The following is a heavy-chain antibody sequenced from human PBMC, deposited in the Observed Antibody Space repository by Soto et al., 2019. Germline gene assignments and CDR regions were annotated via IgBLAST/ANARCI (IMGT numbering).Heavy chain of an antibody. V-gene: IGHV1-8*01. CDR2: VNPNTGNT. J-gene: IGHJ4*02. CDR1: GYTFTSYD. CDR3: ARGRLSTALDF. D-gene: IGHD2-2*01. Sequence: QVQLVQSGAEVKKPGASVKVSCKASGYTFTSYDISWVRQATGQGLEWMGWVNPNTGNTGYVQKFNGRVIMTANISTSTAYIEMSSLTFDDTAVYYCARGRLSTALDFWGQGTLATVSS.